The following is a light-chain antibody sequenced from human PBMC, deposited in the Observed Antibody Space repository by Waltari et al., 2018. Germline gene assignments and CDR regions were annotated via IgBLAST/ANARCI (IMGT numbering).Light chain of an antibody. J-gene: IGKJ1*01. V-gene: IGKV1-39*01. CDR2: AAS. CDR3: QQSYSIFWT. Sequence: DIQMTQSPSSLSASVGDRVTITCRASQTINTFLNWYQEKPGKAPKLLIYAASSLQTGVPARFSGSGSGTEFTLTISSLIPEDFATYYCQQSYSIFWTFGQGTKVEIK. CDR1: QTINTF.